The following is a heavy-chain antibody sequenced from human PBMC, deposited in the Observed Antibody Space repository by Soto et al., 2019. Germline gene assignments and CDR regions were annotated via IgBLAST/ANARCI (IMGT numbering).Heavy chain of an antibody. Sequence: EVQLVESGGGLVKPGGTLRLSCVASEFSFSTYNMNWVRQAPGKGLEWVSFISSTSSHIHYADSVKGRFTISRDNAKNSRYLQMNSLRAEDTAVYYCMRDPAADGYYGMDVWGQGTTVTVSS. CDR1: EFSFSTYN. J-gene: IGHJ6*02. CDR2: ISSTSSHI. D-gene: IGHD6-13*01. V-gene: IGHV3-21*06. CDR3: MRDPAADGYYGMDV.